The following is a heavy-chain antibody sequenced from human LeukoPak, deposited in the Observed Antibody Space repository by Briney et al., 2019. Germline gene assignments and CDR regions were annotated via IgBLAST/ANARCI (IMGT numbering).Heavy chain of an antibody. CDR2: MNPNSGNT. CDR1: GYTFTSYD. CDR3: ARNRETAGTLYYYYGMDV. D-gene: IGHD6-13*01. J-gene: IGHJ6*02. V-gene: IGHV1-8*01. Sequence: ASVKVSCKASGYTFTSYDINWVRQATGQGLEWMGWMNPNSGNTGYAQKFQGRVTMTRNTSISTAYMELSSLRSKDTAVYYCARNRETAGTLYYYYGMDVWGQGTTVTVSS.